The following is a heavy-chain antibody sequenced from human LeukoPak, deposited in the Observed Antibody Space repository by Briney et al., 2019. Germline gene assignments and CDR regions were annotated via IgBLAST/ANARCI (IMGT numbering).Heavy chain of an antibody. CDR2: IKQDGTEK. D-gene: IGHD3-10*01. CDR1: GFPFRSYW. V-gene: IGHV3-7*01. Sequence: GGPLRLSCAASGFPFRSYWMSWVRQAPGKGLEWVANIKQDGTEKYYVDSVKGRFTISRDNAKNSLYLQMNSLRVEDTAVYYCAKLAKYFYGSETYYFFEHWGQGPPVTASS. J-gene: IGHJ4*02. CDR3: AKLAKYFYGSETYYFFEH.